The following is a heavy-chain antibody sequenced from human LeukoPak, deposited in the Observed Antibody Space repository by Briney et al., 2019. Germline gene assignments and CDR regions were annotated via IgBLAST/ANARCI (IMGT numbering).Heavy chain of an antibody. J-gene: IGHJ5*02. D-gene: IGHD6-19*01. CDR2: VYHTGST. V-gene: IGHV4-61*01. Sequence: SETLSLTCSVSGXPVTRGSYYWSWIRQPPGKELEWIGYVYHTGSTNYNPSLKSRVTISVDTSKNEFSLKMTSVTAADTAVYYCARGFASGWYSRYDPWGQGILVTVSS. CDR3: ARGFASGWYSRYDP. CDR1: GXPVTRGSYY.